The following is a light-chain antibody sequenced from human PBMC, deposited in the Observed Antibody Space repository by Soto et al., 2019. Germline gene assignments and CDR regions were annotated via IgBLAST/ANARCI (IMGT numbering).Light chain of an antibody. CDR1: QSVSSN. J-gene: IGKJ1*01. Sequence: EIVMTQSPATLSVSPGERATLSCRASQSVSSNLAWYQQKPGQAPMLLIYGASTRATGIPARFSCSGSGTEFTLTISSLQSEDFAVYYCQQYNNWPPWTFGQGTKVDIK. CDR3: QQYNNWPPWT. V-gene: IGKV3-15*01. CDR2: GAS.